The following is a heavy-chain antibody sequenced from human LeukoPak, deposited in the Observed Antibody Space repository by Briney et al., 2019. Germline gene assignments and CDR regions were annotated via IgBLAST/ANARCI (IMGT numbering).Heavy chain of an antibody. D-gene: IGHD4-17*01. CDR1: GGSMSRSGYY. Sequence: SETLSLTCTVSGGSMSRSGYYWAWIRQPPGKGLEWIASSDYTGSKTYNPSIKSRVTVSVDTSKNQFFLKLTSVTAADTAVYYCAKDFGDFRTDYWGQGTLVTVSS. CDR2: SDYTGSK. V-gene: IGHV4-39*01. J-gene: IGHJ4*02. CDR3: AKDFGDFRTDY.